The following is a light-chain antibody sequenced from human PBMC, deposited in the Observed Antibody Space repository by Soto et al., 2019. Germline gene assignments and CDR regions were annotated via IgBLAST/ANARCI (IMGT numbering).Light chain of an antibody. CDR1: SSDVGGYNY. Sequence: QSALTQPAYVSGSPGQSITIPCTGTSSDVGGYNYVSWYQQHPGKAPKLMIYDVSNRPSGVSNRFSGSKSGNTASLTISGLQAEDEADYYCSPYTSSSTYVFGTGTKVTVL. CDR3: SPYTSSSTYV. J-gene: IGLJ1*01. V-gene: IGLV2-14*01. CDR2: DVS.